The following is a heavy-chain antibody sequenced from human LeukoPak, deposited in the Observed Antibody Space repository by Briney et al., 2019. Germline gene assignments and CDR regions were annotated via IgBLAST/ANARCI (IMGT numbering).Heavy chain of an antibody. CDR3: AKDRIRKYSYAFDVGWEY. CDR1: EFTFSSYA. CDR2: ISGNGGST. D-gene: IGHD5-18*01. V-gene: IGHV3-23*01. J-gene: IGHJ4*02. Sequence: GGSLRLSCAAAEFTFSSYAMSWVRQAPGKGLEWVSAISGNGGSTYYADSVKGRFTISRDNSKNTPYLQMNSLRAEDTAVYYCAKDRIRKYSYAFDVGWEYWGQGTLVTVSS.